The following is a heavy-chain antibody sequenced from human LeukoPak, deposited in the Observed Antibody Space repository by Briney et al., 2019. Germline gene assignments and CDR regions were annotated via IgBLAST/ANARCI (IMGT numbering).Heavy chain of an antibody. J-gene: IGHJ4*02. CDR2: INHSGST. Sequence: PSETLSLTCAVYGGSFSGYYWGWIRQPPGKGLEWIGEINHSGSTNYNPSLKSRVTISVDTSKNQFSLKLSSVTAADTAVYYCASASITRYYFDYWGQGTLVTVSS. D-gene: IGHD4-11*01. CDR3: ASASITRYYFDY. CDR1: GGSFSGYY. V-gene: IGHV4-34*01.